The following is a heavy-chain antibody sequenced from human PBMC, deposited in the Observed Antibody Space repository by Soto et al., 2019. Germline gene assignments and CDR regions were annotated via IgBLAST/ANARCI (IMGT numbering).Heavy chain of an antibody. CDR3: ANLPLYGSGFAC. Sequence: EVQLVESGGGLVQPGGSLRLSCAASGFTFDDYAIHWVRQIPGKGLEWVSGISWNGDATGYADSVKGRFTISRDNAKNSLYLQMDSLKTEDTAMYYCANLPLYGSGFACWGQGTLVTASS. D-gene: IGHD3-10*01. V-gene: IGHV3-9*01. J-gene: IGHJ4*02. CDR2: ISWNGDAT. CDR1: GFTFDDYA.